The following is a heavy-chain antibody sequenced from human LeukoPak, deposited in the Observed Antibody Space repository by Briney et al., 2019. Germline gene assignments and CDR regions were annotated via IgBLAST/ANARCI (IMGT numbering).Heavy chain of an antibody. Sequence: SGTLSLTCAVSGGSISSSNWWSWVRQPPGKGLEWIGEIYHSGSTNYNPSLKSRVTISVDKSKNQFSLKLSSVTAADTAVYYCARVGVRRLAVAGETYFDYWGQGTLVTVSS. CDR2: IYHSGST. D-gene: IGHD6-19*01. V-gene: IGHV4-4*02. CDR3: ARVGVRRLAVAGETYFDY. J-gene: IGHJ4*02. CDR1: GGSISSSNW.